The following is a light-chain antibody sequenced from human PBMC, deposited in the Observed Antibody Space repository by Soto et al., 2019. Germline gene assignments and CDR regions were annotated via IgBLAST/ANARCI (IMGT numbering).Light chain of an antibody. CDR2: GAS. Sequence: EIVLTQSPGTLSLSPGERATLSCRASQSLSSSYLAWYQQKPGLAPRLLIYGASSRATGIPDRFSGSESGTDFTLTISRLEPEDFVVYYCQSAWTFGQGTKVEIK. CDR3: QSAWT. CDR1: QSLSSSY. J-gene: IGKJ1*01. V-gene: IGKV3-20*01.